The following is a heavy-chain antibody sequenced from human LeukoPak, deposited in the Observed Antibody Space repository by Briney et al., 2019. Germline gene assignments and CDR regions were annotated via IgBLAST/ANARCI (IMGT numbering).Heavy chain of an antibody. V-gene: IGHV3-23*01. D-gene: IGHD1-14*01. CDR3: AREEGGTGYYYYGMDV. J-gene: IGHJ6*02. CDR2: ISGSGGST. Sequence: GGSLRLSCAASGFTFSSYAMSWVRQAPGKGLEWVSAISGSGGSTYYADSVKGRFTISRDNAKNSLYLQMNSLRAEDTAVYYCAREEGGTGYYYYGMDVWGQGTTVTVSS. CDR1: GFTFSSYA.